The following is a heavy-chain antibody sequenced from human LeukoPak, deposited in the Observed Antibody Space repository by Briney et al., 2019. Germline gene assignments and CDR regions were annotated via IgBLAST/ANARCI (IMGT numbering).Heavy chain of an antibody. J-gene: IGHJ5*02. CDR3: ARVCRWLQFGWFDP. Sequence: SETLSLTCSVSGGSMNSYYWSWIRQPPGKGLEWIGYIYYSGSTNYNPSLKSRVTMSVDTSKNQFSLKLSSVTAADTAVYYCARVCRWLQFGWFDPWGQGTLVTVSS. D-gene: IGHD5-24*01. CDR2: IYYSGST. V-gene: IGHV4-59*01. CDR1: GGSMNSYY.